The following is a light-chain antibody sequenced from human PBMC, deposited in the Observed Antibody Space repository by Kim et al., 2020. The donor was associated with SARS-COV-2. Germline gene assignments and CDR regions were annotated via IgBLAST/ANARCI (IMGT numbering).Light chain of an antibody. Sequence: VSITHGGDLRSNYYASWYQQQPGQAPILIIYDNNNRPSGLAERFSCSSSGNTSSMTIAGTQADDEADYYCNSENSSNNVVFGGGTQLTVL. CDR1: LRSNYY. J-gene: IGLJ3*02. CDR3: NSENSSNNVV. V-gene: IGLV3-19*01. CDR2: DNN.